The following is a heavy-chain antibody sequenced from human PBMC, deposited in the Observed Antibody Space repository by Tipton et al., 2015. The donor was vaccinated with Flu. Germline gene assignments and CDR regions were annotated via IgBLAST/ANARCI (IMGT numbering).Heavy chain of an antibody. Sequence: LRLSCETSGFTFSDYVMSWVRQPAGKGLEWIGRMHSGGSTIYNRSLKSRVTMSVDTSKNQFSRKLRSVTAADTAVYYCARWLLAAFDIWGQGTMVTVS. D-gene: IGHD2-15*01. CDR1: GFTFSDYV. J-gene: IGHJ3*02. CDR3: ARWLLAAFDI. CDR2: MHSGGST. V-gene: IGHV4-4*07.